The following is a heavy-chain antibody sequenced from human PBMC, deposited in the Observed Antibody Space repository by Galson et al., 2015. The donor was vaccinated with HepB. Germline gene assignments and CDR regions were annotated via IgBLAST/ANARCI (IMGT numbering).Heavy chain of an antibody. CDR2: ISAYNGNT. J-gene: IGHJ4*02. V-gene: IGHV1-18*01. D-gene: IGHD6-13*01. Sequence: SVKVSCKASGYAFTSYGISWVRQAPGQGLEWMGWISAYNGNTNYAQKLQGRVTMTTDTSTSTAYMELRSLRSDDTAVYYCARDGIAAAGWRDELPTDYWGQGTLVTVSS. CDR1: GYAFTSYG. CDR3: ARDGIAAAGWRDELPTDY.